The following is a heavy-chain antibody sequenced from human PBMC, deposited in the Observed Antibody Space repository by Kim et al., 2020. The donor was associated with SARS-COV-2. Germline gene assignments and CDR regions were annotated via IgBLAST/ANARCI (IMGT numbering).Heavy chain of an antibody. J-gene: IGHJ5*02. CDR1: GFTFSNYW. D-gene: IGHD3-16*01. CDR2: IKEDGSDK. V-gene: IGHV3-7*01. CDR3: ARVVSWGSVDP. Sequence: GGSLRLSCAASGFTFSNYWMGWVRQAPGKGLEWVTNIKEDGSDKYYVASVKGRFTISRDNAKNSLYLQMNSLRAEDTAVYYCARVVSWGSVDPWGQGTLLTVSS.